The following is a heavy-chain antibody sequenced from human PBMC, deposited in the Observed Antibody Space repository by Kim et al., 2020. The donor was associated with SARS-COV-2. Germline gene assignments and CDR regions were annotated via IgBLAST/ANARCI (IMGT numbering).Heavy chain of an antibody. V-gene: IGHV3-23*01. J-gene: IGHJ6*02. CDR3: ARRITMIRGVAVSGMDV. Sequence: VRGRFTSSRDNSKNTMYVQMSSLRADDTAVYYCARRITMIRGVAVSGMDVWGQGTTVTVSS. D-gene: IGHD3-10*01.